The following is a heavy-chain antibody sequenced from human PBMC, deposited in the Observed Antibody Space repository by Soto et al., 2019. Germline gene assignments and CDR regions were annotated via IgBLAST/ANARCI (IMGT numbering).Heavy chain of an antibody. D-gene: IGHD3-10*01. CDR3: AREPGSSGYYGMDV. CDR1: GFTFSSYA. CDR2: ISYDGSNK. Sequence: PGGSLRLSCAASGFTFSSYAMHWVRQAPGKGLEWVAVISYDGSNKYYADSVKGRFTISRDNSKNTLYLQMNSLRAEDTAVYYCAREPGSSGYYGMDVWGQGTTVTVSS. J-gene: IGHJ6*02. V-gene: IGHV3-30-3*01.